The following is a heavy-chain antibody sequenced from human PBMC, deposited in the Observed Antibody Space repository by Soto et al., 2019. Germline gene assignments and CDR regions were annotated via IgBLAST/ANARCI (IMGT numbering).Heavy chain of an antibody. CDR2: ISASGGST. J-gene: IGHJ4*02. CDR3: AKGQNSGTYRFYFDY. D-gene: IGHD1-26*01. V-gene: IGHV3-23*01. CDR1: GITLSSYA. Sequence: GGSLRVSCAASGITLSSYAMSWVRQAPGKGPEWVSGISASGGSTSYADSVKGRFTISRDNSKNTLYLQMNSPRADDTAVYHCAKGQNSGTYRFYFDYWGQGALVTVSS.